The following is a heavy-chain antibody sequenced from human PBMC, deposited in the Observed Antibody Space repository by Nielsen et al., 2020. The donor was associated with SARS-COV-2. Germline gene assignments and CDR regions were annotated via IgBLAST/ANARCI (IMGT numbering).Heavy chain of an antibody. CDR3: AKGSVYMEYFDH. J-gene: IGHJ1*01. CDR2: IWYDGGNE. Sequence: GGSLRLSCAASGFTFSSYAMHWVRQAPGKGREWVAVIWYDGGNEYYADSVKGRFTISRDNSKNTLYVQMNSLRAEDTAVYFCAKGSVYMEYFDHWGQGTLVTVSS. V-gene: IGHV3-33*06. CDR1: GFTFSSYA. D-gene: IGHD5-18*01.